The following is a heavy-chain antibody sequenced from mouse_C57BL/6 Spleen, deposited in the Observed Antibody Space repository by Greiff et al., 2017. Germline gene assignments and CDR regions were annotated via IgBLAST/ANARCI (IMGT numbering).Heavy chain of an antibody. CDR3: ASESYAMDY. CDR2: ISYDGSN. Sequence: VQLKESGPGLVKPSQSLSLTCSVTGYSITSGYYWHWIRQFPGNKLEWMGYISYDGSNNYNPSLKNRNSITRDTSKNQFFLKLNSVTTEDTATYYCASESYAMDYWGQGTSVTVSS. V-gene: IGHV3-6*01. CDR1: GYSITSGYY. J-gene: IGHJ4*01.